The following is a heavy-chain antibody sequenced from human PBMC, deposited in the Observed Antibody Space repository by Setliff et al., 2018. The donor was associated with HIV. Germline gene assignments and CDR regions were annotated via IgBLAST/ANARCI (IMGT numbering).Heavy chain of an antibody. J-gene: IGHJ6*02. V-gene: IGHV4-59*01. Sequence: SETLSLTCTVSGGSISSYYWSWIRQPPGKGLEWIGYIYYSWSTNYNPSLKRRVTISVDTSKNQFSLKLSSVTAAATAVYYCARGGGLWYYDSSGYGGRLYYYYGMDVWGQGTTVTVSS. D-gene: IGHD3-22*01. CDR1: GGSISSYY. CDR2: IYYSWST. CDR3: ARGGGLWYYDSSGYGGRLYYYYGMDV.